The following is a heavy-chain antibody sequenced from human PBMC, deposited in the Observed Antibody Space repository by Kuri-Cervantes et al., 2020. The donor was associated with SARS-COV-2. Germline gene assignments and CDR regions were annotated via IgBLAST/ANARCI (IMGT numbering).Heavy chain of an antibody. V-gene: IGHV4-34*01. CDR2: VNHRGST. D-gene: IGHD4-17*01. J-gene: IGHJ6*03. CDR1: GESFSGYY. Sequence: RLSLTLAFYGESFSGYYWNWIRQSPGKDLEWIGEVNHRGSTNYNPSLKSRVTISVDTSSKQFSLYLSSVTAADTAVYYCARDYGFLRYIYYMDVWGRGTPVTVSS. CDR3: ARDYGFLRYIYYMDV.